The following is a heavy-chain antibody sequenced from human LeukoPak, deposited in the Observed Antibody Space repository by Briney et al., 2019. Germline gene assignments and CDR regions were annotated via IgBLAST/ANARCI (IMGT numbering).Heavy chain of an antibody. Sequence: GASVKVSCKASGYTFTGYYMHWVRQDPGQGLEWMGWINSNSGGTNYAQKFQGRVTMTRDTSISTAYMELSRLRSDDTAVYYCARDPSVRHGAAAGTFYDYWGQGTLVTVSS. CDR2: INSNSGGT. D-gene: IGHD6-13*01. V-gene: IGHV1-2*02. CDR1: GYTFTGYY. CDR3: ARDPSVRHGAAAGTFYDY. J-gene: IGHJ4*02.